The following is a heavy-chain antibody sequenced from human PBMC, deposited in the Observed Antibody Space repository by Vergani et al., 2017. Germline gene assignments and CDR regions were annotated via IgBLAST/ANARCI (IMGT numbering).Heavy chain of an antibody. V-gene: IGHV4-30-4*08. J-gene: IGHJ4*02. CDR2: IYYSGST. CDR1: GGSISSGDYY. Sequence: QVQLQESGPGLVKPSQTLSLTCTVSGGSISSGDYYWSWIRHAPGKGLEWIGYIYYSGSTYHNPSLKSRVTISVYTSQNQFYLKLSSVTAADTAVYYCAREMGDSSGYYIWGQGTLVTVSS. CDR3: AREMGDSSGYYI. D-gene: IGHD3-22*01.